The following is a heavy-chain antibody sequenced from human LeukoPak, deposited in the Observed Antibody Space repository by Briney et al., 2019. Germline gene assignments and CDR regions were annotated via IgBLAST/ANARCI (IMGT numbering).Heavy chain of an antibody. CDR3: ARVLAAAGGYAFDI. CDR2: INPNSGGT. V-gene: IGHV1-2*02. D-gene: IGHD6-13*01. J-gene: IGHJ3*02. Sequence: ASVKVSCKASGYTFTGYYMHWVRQAPGQGLEWMGWINPNSGGTNYAQKFQGRVTMTRDTSISTAYMELSRLRSGDTAVYYCARVLAAAGGYAFDIWGQGTMVTVSS. CDR1: GYTFTGYY.